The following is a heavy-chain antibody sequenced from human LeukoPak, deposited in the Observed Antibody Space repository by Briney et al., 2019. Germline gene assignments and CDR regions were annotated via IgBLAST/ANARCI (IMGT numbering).Heavy chain of an antibody. CDR1: GGSITSSSYY. CDR3: ARHGDGDYVSSFDY. Sequence: PSETLSLTCTVSGGSITSSSYYWGWIRQPPGKGLEWIGSIYYSGSTYYNPSLKSRVTISVDTSKNQLSLKLSSVTAADTAVYYCARHGDGDYVSSFDYWGQGTLVTVSS. V-gene: IGHV4-39*01. J-gene: IGHJ4*02. CDR2: IYYSGST. D-gene: IGHD4-17*01.